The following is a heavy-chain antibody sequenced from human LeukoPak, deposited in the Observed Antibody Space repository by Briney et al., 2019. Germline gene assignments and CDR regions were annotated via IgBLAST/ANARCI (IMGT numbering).Heavy chain of an antibody. CDR2: ICDSGGAI. Sequence: PGGSLRLSCAASGFTFSTYALNWVRQAPGKGLEWVSAICDSGGAIYYADSVKGRFTMSRDNSKNSLFLKMNSLRAEDTAVYYWSRIGAAAVTDAWGQGTLVTVSS. J-gene: IGHJ5*02. D-gene: IGHD6-13*01. CDR1: GFTFSTYA. V-gene: IGHV3-23*01. CDR3: SRIGAAAVTDA.